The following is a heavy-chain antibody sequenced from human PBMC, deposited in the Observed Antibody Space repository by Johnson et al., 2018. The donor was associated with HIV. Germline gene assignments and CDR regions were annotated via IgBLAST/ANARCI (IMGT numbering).Heavy chain of an antibody. V-gene: IGHV3-30*02. CDR3: TKDDYTGAFDI. CDR2: IWYDVSNK. CDR1: GFTFSGYG. J-gene: IGHJ3*02. Sequence: CAASGFTFSGYGMHWVRQAPGKGLEWVALIWYDVSNKYYADSVKGRFTISRDNSKNTLYLQMNSLRAEDTAVYYCTKDDYTGAFDIWGQGTMVTVSS. D-gene: IGHD4/OR15-4a*01.